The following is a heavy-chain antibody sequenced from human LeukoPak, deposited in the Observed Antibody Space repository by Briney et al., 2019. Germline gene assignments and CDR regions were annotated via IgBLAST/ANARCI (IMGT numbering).Heavy chain of an antibody. V-gene: IGHV1-2*02. D-gene: IGHD2-15*01. J-gene: IGHJ4*02. Sequence: WASVKVSCKASGYTFTGYYIHWMRQAPGQGLEWMGWMNPNRGDTSYAQKFQGRVTMTRDTPINTAYMELSGLTSDDTAVYYCGRRRIDCSDTGCYVDYWGQGTLVTVSS. CDR2: MNPNRGDT. CDR1: GYTFTGYY. CDR3: GRRRIDCSDTGCYVDY.